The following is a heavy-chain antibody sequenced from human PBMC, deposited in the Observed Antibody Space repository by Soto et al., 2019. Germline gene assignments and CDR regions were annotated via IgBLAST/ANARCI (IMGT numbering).Heavy chain of an antibody. Sequence: SETLSLTCAVYGGSFSGYYWSWIRQPPGKGLEWIGEINHSGSTNYNPSLKSRVTISVDTSKNQFSLKLSSVTAADTAVYYCARGTVTTWYYFDYWGQGTLVTAPQ. V-gene: IGHV4-34*01. CDR1: GGSFSGYY. CDR2: INHSGST. J-gene: IGHJ4*02. D-gene: IGHD4-17*01. CDR3: ARGTVTTWYYFDY.